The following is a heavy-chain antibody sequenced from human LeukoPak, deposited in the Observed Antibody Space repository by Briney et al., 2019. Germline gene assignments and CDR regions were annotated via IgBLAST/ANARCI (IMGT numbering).Heavy chain of an antibody. CDR2: MYYSGST. D-gene: IGHD5-12*01. CDR3: ASRVDNAADGNPFDI. J-gene: IGHJ3*02. Sequence: SGTLSLTCTVSGGSITYYYWSWIRQPPGKGLEWIGYMYYSGSTDYNPSLKSRVTISVDTSKNQFSLKLRSVTAADTAVYYCASRVDNAADGNPFDIWGQGTMVTVSS. CDR1: GGSITYYY. V-gene: IGHV4-59*08.